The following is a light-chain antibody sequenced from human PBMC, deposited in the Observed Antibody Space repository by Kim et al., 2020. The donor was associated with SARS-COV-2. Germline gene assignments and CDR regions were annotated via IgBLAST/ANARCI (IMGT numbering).Light chain of an antibody. Sequence: VKLTCTLSSGHSAYVISWHQQPAEEGPRFLMQLNRYGRHVKGDGIPDRFSGSSSGTDRYLSLSSLQSEDEADYYCQTWGTGIHWVFGGGTQLTVL. V-gene: IGLV4-69*01. CDR3: QTWGTGIHWV. J-gene: IGLJ3*02. CDR2: LNRYGRH. CDR1: SGHSAYV.